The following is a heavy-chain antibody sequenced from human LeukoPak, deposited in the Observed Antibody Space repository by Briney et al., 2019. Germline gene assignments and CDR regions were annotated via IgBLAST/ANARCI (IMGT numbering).Heavy chain of an antibody. V-gene: IGHV3-15*07. CDR1: GFSFSDTY. CDR3: TTESSGSLPY. CDR2: IKNKADRGEI. D-gene: IGHD1-26*01. Sequence: PGGSLRLSCAASGFSFSDTYINWVRQIPGTGLEWVGLIKNKADRGEIEYAAPVKDRSTISRDDSKSTVYLQMSSLKTEDTAVYYCTTESSGSLPYWGQGTLVTVSS. J-gene: IGHJ4*02.